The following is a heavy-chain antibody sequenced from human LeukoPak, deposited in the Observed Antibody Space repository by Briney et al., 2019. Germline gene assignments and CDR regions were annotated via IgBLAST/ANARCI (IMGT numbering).Heavy chain of an antibody. Sequence: SETLSLTCTVSGDSVSSSTFYWGWIRQPPGKGLEWIGSIYYSGSTTYNPSLKSRVTISLDRSRNQFSLILSSVTAADTAVYYCARAYDSSGYLRAFDIWGQGTMATVSS. J-gene: IGHJ3*02. CDR1: GDSVSSSTFY. V-gene: IGHV4-39*07. CDR3: ARAYDSSGYLRAFDI. D-gene: IGHD3-22*01. CDR2: IYYSGST.